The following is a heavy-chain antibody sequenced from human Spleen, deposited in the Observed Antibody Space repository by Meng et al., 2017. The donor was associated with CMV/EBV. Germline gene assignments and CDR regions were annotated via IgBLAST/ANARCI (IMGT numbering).Heavy chain of an antibody. CDR3: ARDSAWIRYGMDV. J-gene: IGHJ6*02. V-gene: IGHV4-34*01. CDR2: INHNGIT. D-gene: IGHD5-18*01. CDR1: GGSFSTYY. Sequence: SETLSLTCAVYGGSFSTYYWSWIRQPPGKGLEWIGEINHNGITNYNASLKSRVTISVDTSKNQFSLKLSSVTAADTAVYYCARDSAWIRYGMDVWGQGTTVTVSS.